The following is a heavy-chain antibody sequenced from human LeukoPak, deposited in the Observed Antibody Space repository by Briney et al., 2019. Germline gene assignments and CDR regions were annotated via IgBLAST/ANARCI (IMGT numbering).Heavy chain of an antibody. D-gene: IGHD3-3*01. CDR1: GFTFSSYA. J-gene: IGHJ3*02. CDR2: ISGSGGST. CDR3: AKDRYDWYALDI. V-gene: IGHV3-23*01. Sequence: GGSLRLSCAAFGFTFSSYAMSWVRQAPGKGLEWVSAISGSGGSTYYADSVKGRFTISRDNSKNTLYLQMNSLRAEDTAVYYCAKDRYDWYALDIWGQGTMVTVSS.